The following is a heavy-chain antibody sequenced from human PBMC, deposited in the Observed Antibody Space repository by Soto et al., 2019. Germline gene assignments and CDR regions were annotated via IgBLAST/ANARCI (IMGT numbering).Heavy chain of an antibody. CDR1: GFTFSSYS. D-gene: IGHD2-15*01. J-gene: IGHJ6*03. Sequence: PGGSLRLSCAASGFTFSSYSMNWVRQAPGKGLEWVSYISSSSSTIYYADSVKGRFTISRDNAKNSLYLQMNSLRAEDTAVYYCAKDWSRGGYYYMDVWGKGTTVTVSS. V-gene: IGHV3-48*01. CDR2: ISSSSSTI. CDR3: AKDWSRGGYYYMDV.